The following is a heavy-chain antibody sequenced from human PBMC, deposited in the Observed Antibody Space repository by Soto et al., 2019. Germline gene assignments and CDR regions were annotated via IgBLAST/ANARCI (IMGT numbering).Heavy chain of an antibody. V-gene: IGHV1-69*13. Sequence: SVKVSFKASGGTFSSYAISWVRQAPGQGLEWMGGIIPIFGTANYAQKFQGRVTITADESTSTAYMELSSLRSEDTAVYYCARGSIHPIXPQNWGQGTLVTVSS. CDR1: GGTFSSYA. CDR3: ARGSIHPIXPQN. CDR2: IIPIFGTA. J-gene: IGHJ4*02.